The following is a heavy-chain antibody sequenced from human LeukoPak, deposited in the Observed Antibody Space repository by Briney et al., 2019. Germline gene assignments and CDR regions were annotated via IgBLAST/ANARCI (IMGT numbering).Heavy chain of an antibody. V-gene: IGHV3-66*01. J-gene: IGHJ6*03. CDR3: ATSLSGWGSYHYMDV. CDR1: GFTFSSNY. Sequence: GGSLRLSCAASGFTFSSNYMSWVRQAPGKGLEWVSVIYSGGSTYYADSVKGRFTISRDNAKNSLYLLMNSLRAEDTAVYYCATSLSGWGSYHYMDVWGKGTTVTISS. CDR2: IYSGGST. D-gene: IGHD6-19*01.